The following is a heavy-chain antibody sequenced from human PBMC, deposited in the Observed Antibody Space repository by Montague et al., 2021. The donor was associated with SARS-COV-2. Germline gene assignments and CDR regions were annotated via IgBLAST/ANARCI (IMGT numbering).Heavy chain of an antibody. CDR3: AKHMTTGLHAFHI. CDR2: VSHSGDTT. Sequence: SLSLSCAASGFSFSAFGMTWVRQAPGKGLEWVSTVSHSGDTTYYADSVKGRFTISRDNSKTTLDLQMNSLRAEDTAIYYCAKHMTTGLHAFHIWGQGTMVTVSS. D-gene: IGHD4-11*01. V-gene: IGHV3-23*01. CDR1: GFSFSAFG. J-gene: IGHJ3*02.